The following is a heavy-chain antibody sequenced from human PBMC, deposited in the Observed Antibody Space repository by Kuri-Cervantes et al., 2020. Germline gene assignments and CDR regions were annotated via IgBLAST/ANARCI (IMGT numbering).Heavy chain of an antibody. Sequence: GESLKISCAASGFTFSDYYMSWIRQAPGKGLEWVSYISSSGSTIYYADSVKGRFTISRDNAKNSLYLQMNSLRAEDTAVYYCARDSRDPVVVVAATPVAFDIWGQGTMVTVSS. D-gene: IGHD2-15*01. J-gene: IGHJ3*02. CDR3: ARDSRDPVVVVAATPVAFDI. CDR1: GFTFSDYY. CDR2: ISSSGSTI. V-gene: IGHV3-11*04.